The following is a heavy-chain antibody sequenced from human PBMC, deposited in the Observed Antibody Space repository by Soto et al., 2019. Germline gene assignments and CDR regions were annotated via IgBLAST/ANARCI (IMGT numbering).Heavy chain of an antibody. J-gene: IGHJ4*02. CDR2: IIPIFGTA. D-gene: IGHD5-12*01. Sequence: GASVKVSCKAYGGTFSSYAISWVRQAPGQGLEWMGGIIPIFGTANYAQKFQGRVTITAEESTSTAYMELSSLRSEDTAVYYCARTSADGYNQYYFDYWGQGTLVTVSS. CDR3: ARTSADGYNQYYFDY. CDR1: GGTFSSYA. V-gene: IGHV1-69*13.